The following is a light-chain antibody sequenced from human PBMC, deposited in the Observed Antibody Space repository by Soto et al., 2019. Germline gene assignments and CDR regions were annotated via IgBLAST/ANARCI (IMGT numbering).Light chain of an antibody. J-gene: IGKJ1*01. CDR3: QQYSSYWT. CDR1: QSISSW. Sequence: DIQMTQSPSTLSAFVGDRVTITCRASQSISSWLAWYQQKPGKAPNLLIYKASSLESGVPSRFSGSGSGTDFTLTISSLQPDDFATYYCQQYSSYWTFGQGTKVEIK. CDR2: KAS. V-gene: IGKV1-5*03.